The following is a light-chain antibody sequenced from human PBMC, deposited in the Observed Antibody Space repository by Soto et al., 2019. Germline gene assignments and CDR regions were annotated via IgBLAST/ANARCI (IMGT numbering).Light chain of an antibody. Sequence: EIVLTQSPGTLSLSPGERATLSCWASQSVGSTYLAWYQQKPGQAPRLLIYAASSRATGVPERFSGSGSGTDFNLTISSLEPEDFAVYYCQQYGISPPNTFGHGTRLEIK. V-gene: IGKV3-20*01. CDR1: QSVGSTY. CDR3: QQYGISPPNT. J-gene: IGKJ5*01. CDR2: AAS.